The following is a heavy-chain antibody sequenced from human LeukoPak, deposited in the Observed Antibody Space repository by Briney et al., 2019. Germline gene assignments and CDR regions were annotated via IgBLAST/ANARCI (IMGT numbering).Heavy chain of an antibody. D-gene: IGHD1-26*01. V-gene: IGHV3-11*04. CDR2: ISSDGRTI. CDR3: ARFYANEWELPH. J-gene: IGHJ4*02. CDR1: GFTFSDYY. Sequence: GGSLRLSCAASGFTFSDYYMSWIRQAPGKGLEWVSYISSDGRTIYYADSVKGRITISRDNSKNTLYLQMNSLRAEDTAVYYCARFYANEWELPHWGQGTLVTVSS.